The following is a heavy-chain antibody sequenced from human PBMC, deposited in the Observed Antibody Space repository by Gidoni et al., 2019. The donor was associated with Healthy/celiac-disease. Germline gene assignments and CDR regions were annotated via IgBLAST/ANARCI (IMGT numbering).Heavy chain of an antibody. D-gene: IGHD4-17*01. J-gene: IGHJ6*03. CDR2: VYHSGST. Sequence: QVQLQESGPGLVKPSGTLSLTCAVSGGSISSSNWWSWVRQPPGKGLEWIGEVYHSGSTTYNPSLKSRVTISVDKSKNQFSLKLSSVTASDTAVYYCARRTTVVTTIYYYYMDVWGKGTTVTVSS. V-gene: IGHV4-4*02. CDR3: ARRTTVVTTIYYYYMDV. CDR1: GGSISSSNW.